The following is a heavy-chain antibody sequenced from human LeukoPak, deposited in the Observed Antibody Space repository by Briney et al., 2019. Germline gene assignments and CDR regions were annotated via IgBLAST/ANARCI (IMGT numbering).Heavy chain of an antibody. J-gene: IGHJ4*02. V-gene: IGHV4-59*01. CDR2: IYYSGRT. CDR3: ARGAQRYYFDY. CDR1: GDSINSYY. Sequence: PSETLSLTCTVSGDSINSYYWSWIRQPPGKGLEWIGYIYYSGRTNYNPSLKSRLTISVDTSKNQFSLKLSSVTAADTAVYYCARGAQRYYFDYWGQGTLVTVSS. D-gene: IGHD5-24*01.